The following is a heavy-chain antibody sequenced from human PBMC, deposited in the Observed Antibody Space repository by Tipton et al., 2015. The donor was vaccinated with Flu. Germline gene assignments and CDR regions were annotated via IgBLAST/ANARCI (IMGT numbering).Heavy chain of an antibody. CDR1: GGSISSSSYY. CDR2: IYYSGST. D-gene: IGHD6-19*01. CDR3: ARGRAVAGFRGFDY. Sequence: TLSLTCTVSGGSISSSSYYWGWIRQPPGKGLEWIGSIYYSGSTYYNPSLKSRVTISVDTSKNQFSLKLSSVTAADTAVYYCARGRAVAGFRGFDYWGQGTPVTVSS. V-gene: IGHV4-39*01. J-gene: IGHJ4*02.